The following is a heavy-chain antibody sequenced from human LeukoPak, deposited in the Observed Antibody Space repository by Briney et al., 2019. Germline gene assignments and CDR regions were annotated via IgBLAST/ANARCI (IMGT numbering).Heavy chain of an antibody. D-gene: IGHD6-19*01. CDR2: INHNGNT. CDR3: ARGGWSQDY. V-gene: IGHV4-59*02. CDR1: GGSVNNNY. Sequence: SETLSLTCTVSGGSVNNNYWSWFRQSPGKGLEWIGYINHNGNTNYNTSLESRATISVDTSKNQIHLRLSSVTAADTAVYYCARGGWSQDYWGQGTLVTVSS. J-gene: IGHJ4*02.